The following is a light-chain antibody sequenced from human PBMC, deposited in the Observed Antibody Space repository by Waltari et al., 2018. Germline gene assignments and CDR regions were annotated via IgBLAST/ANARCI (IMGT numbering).Light chain of an antibody. CDR1: QGLSGC. J-gene: IGKJ4*01. V-gene: IGKV1-12*01. Sequence: DLQMTQSPSSVAASVGDSVTNTGRASQGLSGCLAWYQQKPGKAPKLLINSASTLQSGVPSRFSGSGSGTEYTLTISSLLPEDFATYFCQQAHSWPLAFGGGTEV. CDR3: QQAHSWPLA. CDR2: SAS.